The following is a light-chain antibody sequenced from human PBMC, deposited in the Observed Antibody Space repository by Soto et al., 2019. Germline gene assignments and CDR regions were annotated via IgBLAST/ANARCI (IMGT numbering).Light chain of an antibody. CDR3: LRYGDSPPAYT. CDR1: QSVSSRN. CDR2: GAS. J-gene: IGKJ2*01. Sequence: EIVLTQSPGTVSLSPGERATLSCRASQSVSSRNLAWYRQKPGQAPSLLIFGASNRATGIPDRLSGSGSGTDFNLTTSRLAHEDCAVYYCLRYGDSPPAYTFGQGTKLEIK. V-gene: IGKV3-20*01.